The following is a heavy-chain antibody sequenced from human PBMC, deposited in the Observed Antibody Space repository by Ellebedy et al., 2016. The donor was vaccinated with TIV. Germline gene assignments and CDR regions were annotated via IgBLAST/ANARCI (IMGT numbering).Heavy chain of an antibody. D-gene: IGHD3-3*01. CDR3: ARVATPLEWLLYFDY. V-gene: IGHV1-69*13. CDR1: SGTFISYA. Sequence: SVKVSXXASSGTFISYAISWVRQAPGQGLEWMGGIIPIFGTANYAQKFQGRVTITADESTSTAYMELSSLRSEDTAVYYCARVATPLEWLLYFDYWGQGNLVTVSS. J-gene: IGHJ4*02. CDR2: IIPIFGTA.